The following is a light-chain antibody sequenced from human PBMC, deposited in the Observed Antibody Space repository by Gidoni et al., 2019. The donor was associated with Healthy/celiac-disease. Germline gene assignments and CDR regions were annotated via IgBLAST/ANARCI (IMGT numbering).Light chain of an antibody. CDR1: QSISSY. CDR3: QQSYSTPMYT. J-gene: IGKJ2*01. CDR2: AAS. V-gene: IGKV1-39*01. Sequence: DIQVTRSPSSLSASVGDRVTITCRASQSISSYLNWYQQKPGKAPKLLIYAASSLQSGVPSRFSGSGSGTDFTLTISSLQPEDFATYYCQQSYSTPMYTFGQXTKLEIK.